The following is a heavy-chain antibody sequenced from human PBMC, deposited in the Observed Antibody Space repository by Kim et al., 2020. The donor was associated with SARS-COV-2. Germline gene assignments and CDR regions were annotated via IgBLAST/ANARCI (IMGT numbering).Heavy chain of an antibody. D-gene: IGHD3-3*01. V-gene: IGHV3-21*01. CDR1: GFTFSSYS. CDR2: ISSSSTYI. Sequence: GGSLRLSCAAPGFTFSSYSMNWVRQAPGKGLEWVSSISSSSTYIYYADSVRGRFTISRDNAKNSLYLQMNSLRAEDTAVYYCARGRLDDSSYYYYYYGMDVWGQGTPVTVSS. J-gene: IGHJ6*02. CDR3: ARGRLDDSSYYYYYYGMDV.